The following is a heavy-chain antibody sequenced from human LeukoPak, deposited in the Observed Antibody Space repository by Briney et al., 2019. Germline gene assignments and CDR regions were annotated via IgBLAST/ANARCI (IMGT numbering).Heavy chain of an antibody. CDR1: GGTFSSYA. CDR3: ARDTITDYGGNANWFDP. D-gene: IGHD4-23*01. V-gene: IGHV1-69*13. CDR2: IISFFGTA. J-gene: IGHJ5*02. Sequence: SVKVSCKASGGTFSSYAISWVRQAPGQGLEWMGGIISFFGTANYAQKFQGRVTITADESTSTAYMELSNLRSEDTAVYYCARDTITDYGGNANWFDPWGQGTLVTVSS.